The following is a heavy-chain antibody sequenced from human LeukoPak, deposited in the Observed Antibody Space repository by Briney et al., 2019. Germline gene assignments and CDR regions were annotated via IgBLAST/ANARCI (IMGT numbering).Heavy chain of an antibody. J-gene: IGHJ4*02. CDR1: GFTFSSYA. CDR3: AREPGSYYYDY. D-gene: IGHD3-10*01. V-gene: IGHV3-64*01. Sequence: GGSLRLSCAASGFTFSSYAMHWVRQAPGRGLEYVSAISSNGGSTYYANSVKGRFTISRDNSKNTLYLQMGSLRAEDMAVYYCAREPGSYYYDYWGQGTLVTVSS. CDR2: ISSNGGST.